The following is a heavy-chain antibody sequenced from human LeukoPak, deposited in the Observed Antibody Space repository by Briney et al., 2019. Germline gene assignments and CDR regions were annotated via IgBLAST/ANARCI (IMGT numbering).Heavy chain of an antibody. CDR3: ARVKRNDFWSGYSSGWFDP. CDR2: ISSSSSYI. D-gene: IGHD3-3*01. V-gene: IGHV3-21*01. Sequence: GSLRLSCAASGFTFSSYSMNWVRQAPGKGLEWVSSISSSSSYIYYADSVKGRFTISRDNAKNSLYLQMNSLRAEDTAVYYCARVKRNDFWSGYSSGWFDPWGQGTLVTVSS. CDR1: GFTFSSYS. J-gene: IGHJ5*02.